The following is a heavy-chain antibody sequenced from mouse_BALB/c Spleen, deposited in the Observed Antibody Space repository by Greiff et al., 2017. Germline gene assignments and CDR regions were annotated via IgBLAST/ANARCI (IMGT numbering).Heavy chain of an antibody. CDR2: IWSGGST. J-gene: IGHJ3*01. D-gene: IGHD2-4*01. V-gene: IGHV2-2*02. CDR3: ARKGTMITDFAY. CDR1: GFSLTSYG. Sequence: VKVVESGPGLVQPSQSLSITCTVSGFSLTSYGVHWVRQSPGKGLEWLGVIWSGGSTDYNAAFISRLSISKDNSKSQVFFKMNSLQANDTAIYYCARKGTMITDFAYWGQGTLVTVSA.